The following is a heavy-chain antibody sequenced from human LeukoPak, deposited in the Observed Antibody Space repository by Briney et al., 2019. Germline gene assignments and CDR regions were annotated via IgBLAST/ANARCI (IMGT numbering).Heavy chain of an antibody. CDR2: IWYDGSNK. CDR1: GLTFSSYA. Sequence: GGSLRLSCAASGLTFSSYAMHWVRRAPGKGLEWVAVIWYDGSNKYYADSVKGRFTISRDNSKNTLYLQMNSLRAEDTAVYYCARYGSGLDYWGQGTLVTVSS. V-gene: IGHV3-33*01. J-gene: IGHJ4*02. CDR3: ARYGSGLDY. D-gene: IGHD3-10*01.